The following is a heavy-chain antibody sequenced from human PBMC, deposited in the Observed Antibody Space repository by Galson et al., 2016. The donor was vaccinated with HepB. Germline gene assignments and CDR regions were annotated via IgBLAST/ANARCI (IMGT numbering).Heavy chain of an antibody. CDR3: ARAYQYTLDY. J-gene: IGHJ4*02. CDR1: GFTFSSYG. D-gene: IGHD1-1*01. CDR2: ISYDGSNK. V-gene: IGHV3-30*03. Sequence: LRLSCAASGFTFSSYGMHWVRQAPGKGLEWVAVISYDGSNKYYADSVKGRFTISRDNSKNTLYLQMNSLRAEDTAVYFCARAYQYTLDYWGQGTLVTVSS.